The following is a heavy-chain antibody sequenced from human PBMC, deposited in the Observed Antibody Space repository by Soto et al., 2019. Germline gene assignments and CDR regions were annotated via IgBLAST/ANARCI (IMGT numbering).Heavy chain of an antibody. Sequence: SETLSLTRSVSGGSNGSGTYYWTRIREAPAKGLEWLVNIYCSGSTYSNPSLRSRVIVSLAKAKNHFSLRLNSVTAADTSVYYCARDRYHGSGTYHNFYSGMDVWGQGNTVA. V-gene: IGHV4-30-4*01. CDR1: GGSNGSGTYY. CDR3: ARDRYHGSGTYHNFYSGMDV. CDR2: IYCSGST. J-gene: IGHJ6*02. D-gene: IGHD3-10*01.